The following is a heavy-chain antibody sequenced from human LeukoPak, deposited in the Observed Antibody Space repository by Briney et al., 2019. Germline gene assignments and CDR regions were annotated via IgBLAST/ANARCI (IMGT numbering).Heavy chain of an antibody. J-gene: IGHJ4*02. V-gene: IGHV3-23*01. D-gene: IGHD2-2*02. Sequence: GGSLRLSCAASGFTFSSYAMSWVRQAPGKGLEWVSAISGSGGSTYYADSVKGRFTISRDNSKNTLCLQMNSLRAEDTAVYYCAKDNTPPLPRYYFDYWGQGTLVTVSS. CDR2: ISGSGGST. CDR1: GFTFSSYA. CDR3: AKDNTPPLPRYYFDY.